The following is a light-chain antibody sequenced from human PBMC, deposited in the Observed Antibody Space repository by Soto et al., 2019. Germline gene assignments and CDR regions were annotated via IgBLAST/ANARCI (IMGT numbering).Light chain of an antibody. Sequence: ALTQPASVSGSPGQSITISCTGTSNDVGAYNYVSWFQQHPGKAPKLMIYEVSNRPSGVSNRFSGSKSGNTASLTISGLQAEDEADYYCSSYTSSITLVFGTGTKVTVL. CDR3: SSYTSSITLV. CDR2: EVS. CDR1: SNDVGAYNY. J-gene: IGLJ1*01. V-gene: IGLV2-14*01.